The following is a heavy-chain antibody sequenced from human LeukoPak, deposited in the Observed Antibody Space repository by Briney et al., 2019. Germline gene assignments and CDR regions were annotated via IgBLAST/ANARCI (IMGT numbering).Heavy chain of an antibody. CDR2: IYDSGNT. CDR3: ARDSGYGMDV. V-gene: IGHV4-59*01. CDR1: GGSISSYY. Sequence: SETLSLTCTVSGGSISSYYWSWIRQPPGKGLEWIGYIYDSGNTHYNPSLKSRVTISVDTSKNQFSLKLSSVTAADTAVYYCARDSGYGMDVWGQGTTVTVS. J-gene: IGHJ6*02. D-gene: IGHD6-19*01.